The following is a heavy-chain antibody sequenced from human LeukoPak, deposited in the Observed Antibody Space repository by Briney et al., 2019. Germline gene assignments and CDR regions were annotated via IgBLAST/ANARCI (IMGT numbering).Heavy chain of an antibody. CDR2: IYPGDADT. V-gene: IGHV5-51*01. CDR3: ARHPGSAYYYYYYMDV. D-gene: IGHD1-14*01. CDR1: GYSFTSYW. Sequence: GESLKISCKGSGYSFTSYWIGWVRQMPGKGLEWMGIIYPGDADTRYSPSFQGQVTISADKSISTAYLQWSSLKASDTAMYYCARHPGSAYYYYYYMDVWGKGTTVTVSS. J-gene: IGHJ6*03.